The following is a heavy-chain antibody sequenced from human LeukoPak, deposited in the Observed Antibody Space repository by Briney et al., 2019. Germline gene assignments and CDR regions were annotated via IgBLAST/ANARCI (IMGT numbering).Heavy chain of an antibody. CDR3: AKDGTRYDGSGYYSHLDY. CDR2: ISWNSGSI. Sequence: GRSLRLPCAASGFTFDDYAMHWVRQAPGKGLEWVSGISWNSGSIGYADSVKGRFTISRDNAKNSLYLQMNSLRAEDMALYYCAKDGTRYDGSGYYSHLDYWGQGRLVTVSS. V-gene: IGHV3-9*03. J-gene: IGHJ4*02. D-gene: IGHD3-22*01. CDR1: GFTFDDYA.